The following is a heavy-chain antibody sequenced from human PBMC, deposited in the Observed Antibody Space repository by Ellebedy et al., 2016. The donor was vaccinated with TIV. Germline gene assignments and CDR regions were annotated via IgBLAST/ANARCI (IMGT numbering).Heavy chain of an antibody. V-gene: IGHV3-48*04. CDR3: ASPYYYDSSGYYYIPSDAFDI. CDR2: ISSSSSTI. CDR1: GFTFSSYS. Sequence: GGSLRLSXAASGFTFSSYSMNWVRQAPGKGLEWVSYISSSSSTIYYADSVKGRFTISRDNAKNSLYLQMNSLRAEDTAVYYCASPYYYDSSGYYYIPSDAFDIWGQGTMVTVSS. J-gene: IGHJ3*02. D-gene: IGHD3-22*01.